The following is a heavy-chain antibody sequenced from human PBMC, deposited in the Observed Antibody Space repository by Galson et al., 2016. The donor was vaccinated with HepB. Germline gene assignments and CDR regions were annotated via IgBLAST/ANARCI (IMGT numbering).Heavy chain of an antibody. D-gene: IGHD2/OR15-2a*01. CDR1: GDSIISMSYS. J-gene: IGHJ4*02. CDR2: IFSSGRT. CDR3: ARDGRYSFALDC. V-gene: IGHV4-61*02. Sequence: TLSLTCTVSGDSIISMSYSWTWIRQPAGKGLEWLGRIFSSGRTNYNSSLESPVAISVDTSKNQFSLRLNSATAADAAVYYCARDGRYSFALDCWGQGALVTVSS.